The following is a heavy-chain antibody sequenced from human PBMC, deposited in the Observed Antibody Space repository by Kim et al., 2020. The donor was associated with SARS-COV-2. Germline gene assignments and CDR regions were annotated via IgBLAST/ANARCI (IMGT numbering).Heavy chain of an antibody. J-gene: IGHJ4*02. D-gene: IGHD6-13*01. CDR2: INPSGGST. Sequence: ASVKVSCKASGYTFTSYYMHWVRQAPGQGLEWMGIINPSGGSTSYAQKFQGRVTMTRDTSTSTVYMELSSLRSEDTAVYYCARSPPKAAARGDFDYWGQGTLVTVSS. CDR3: ARSPPKAAARGDFDY. V-gene: IGHV1-46*01. CDR1: GYTFTSYY.